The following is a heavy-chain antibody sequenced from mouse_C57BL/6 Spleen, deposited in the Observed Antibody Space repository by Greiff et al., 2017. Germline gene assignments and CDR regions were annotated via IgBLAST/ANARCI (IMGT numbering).Heavy chain of an antibody. CDR3: ARNLWLRDYYAMDY. D-gene: IGHD2-2*01. CDR1: GFSLTSYG. V-gene: IGHV2-6*01. Sequence: VQVVESGPGLVAPSQSLSITCTVSGFSLTSYGVDWVRQSPGKGLEWLGVIWGVGSTNYNSALKSRLSISKDNSKSQVFLKMNSLQTDDTAMYYCARNLWLRDYYAMDYWGQGTSVTVSS. J-gene: IGHJ4*01. CDR2: IWGVGST.